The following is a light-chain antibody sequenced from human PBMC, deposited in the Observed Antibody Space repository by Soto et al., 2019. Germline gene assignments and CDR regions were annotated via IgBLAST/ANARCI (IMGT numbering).Light chain of an antibody. CDR3: QQSKSFPLS. V-gene: IGKV1-12*01. CDR1: QDISSW. Sequence: DIQMTQSPSSVSASVGDRVTITCRASQDISSWLTWYQQKPGKDPKVLIYIASRLQSGVPSRFSGSRSGTDFSLTISRLQPEDFATYFCQQSKSFPLSFGGGTKVDIK. CDR2: IAS. J-gene: IGKJ4*01.